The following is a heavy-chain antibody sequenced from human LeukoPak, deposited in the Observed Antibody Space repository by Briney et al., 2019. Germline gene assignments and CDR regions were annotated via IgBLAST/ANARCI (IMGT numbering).Heavy chain of an antibody. D-gene: IGHD2-15*01. V-gene: IGHV3-23*01. CDR2: ITASGVNT. CDR1: GFAFSSYA. J-gene: IGHJ6*02. Sequence: GGSLRLPCAASGFAFSSYAMSWVRQAPGKGLERASSITASGVNTYYADSVTGRFTISRDNSKNTLYLQMNSLRAEDTAVYYCARGPYCSGGSCSNYYYGMDVWGQGTTVTVSS. CDR3: ARGPYCSGGSCSNYYYGMDV.